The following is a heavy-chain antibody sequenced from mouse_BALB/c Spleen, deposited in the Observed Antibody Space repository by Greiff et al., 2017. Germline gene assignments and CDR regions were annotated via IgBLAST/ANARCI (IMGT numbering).Heavy chain of an antibody. J-gene: IGHJ4*01. D-gene: IGHD1-1*01. CDR3: ARDGSSPRGYAMDY. CDR1: GFTFSSFG. CDR2: ISSGSSTI. Sequence: EVKVVESGGGLVQPGGSRKLSCAASGFTFSSFGMHWVRQAPEKGLECVAYISSGSSTIYYADTVKGRFTISRDNPKNTLFLQMTILRSEDTAMYYCARDGSSPRGYAMDYWGQGTSVTVSS. V-gene: IGHV5-17*02.